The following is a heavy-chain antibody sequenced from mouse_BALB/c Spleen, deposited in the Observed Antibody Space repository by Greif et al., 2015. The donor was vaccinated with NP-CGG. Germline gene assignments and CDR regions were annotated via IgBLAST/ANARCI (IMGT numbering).Heavy chain of an antibody. CDR1: GFTFSNYW. Sequence: EVQRVESGEGLVQPGGSMKLSCVASGFTFSNYWMNWVRQSPEKGLEWVAELRLKSNNYATHYAESVKGRFTISRDDSKSSVYLQKNNLRAEDTGIYYCTRGPFYYRYDDYYAMDYWGQGTAVTVSS. J-gene: IGHJ4*01. D-gene: IGHD2-14*01. CDR3: TRGPFYYRYDDYYAMDY. CDR2: LRLKSNNYAT. V-gene: IGHV6-6*02.